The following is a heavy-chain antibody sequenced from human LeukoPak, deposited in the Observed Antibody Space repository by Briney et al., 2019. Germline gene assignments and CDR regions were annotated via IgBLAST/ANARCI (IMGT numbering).Heavy chain of an antibody. Sequence: GRSLRLSCAASGFTFSSYGMHWVRQAPGKGLEWVAVISYDGSNKYYADSVKGRFTISRDNSKNTLYLQMNSLRAEDTAVYYCAKDGSSSPLDAFDIWGQGTMVTVSS. J-gene: IGHJ3*02. V-gene: IGHV3-30*18. CDR2: ISYDGSNK. D-gene: IGHD5-12*01. CDR1: GFTFSSYG. CDR3: AKDGSSSPLDAFDI.